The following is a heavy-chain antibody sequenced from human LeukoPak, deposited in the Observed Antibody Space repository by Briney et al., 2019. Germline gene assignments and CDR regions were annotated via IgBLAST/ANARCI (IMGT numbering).Heavy chain of an antibody. V-gene: IGHV3-21*01. Sequence: GGSLRLSCEGSGINFNDYTMNWVRQAPGKGLEWVSSISSRNSFIHYTDSVKGRFTVSRDNAKNSLYLQMDSLRAEDTAVYYCARAQFRHWGQGTLVTVSS. CDR2: ISSRNSFI. D-gene: IGHD5-24*01. J-gene: IGHJ4*02. CDR3: ARAQFRH. CDR1: GINFNDYT.